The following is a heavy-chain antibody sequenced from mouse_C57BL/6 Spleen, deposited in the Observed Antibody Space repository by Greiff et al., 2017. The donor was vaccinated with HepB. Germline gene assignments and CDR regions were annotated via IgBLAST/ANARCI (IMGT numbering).Heavy chain of an antibody. D-gene: IGHD1-1*01. CDR2: IWRGGST. J-gene: IGHJ4*01. Sequence: QVQLKQSGPGLVQPSQSLSITCTVSGFSLTSYGVHWVRQSPGKGLEWLGVIWRGGSTDYNAAFMSRLSITKDNSKSQVFFKMNSLQADDTAIYYCAKNRVTTVVPTGDAMDYWGQGTSVTVSS. V-gene: IGHV2-5*01. CDR1: GFSLTSYG. CDR3: AKNRVTTVVPTGDAMDY.